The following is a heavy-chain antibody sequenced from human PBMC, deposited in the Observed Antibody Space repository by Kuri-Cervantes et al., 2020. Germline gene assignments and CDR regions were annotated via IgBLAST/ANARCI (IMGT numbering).Heavy chain of an antibody. CDR3: ARDARFGESLNWFDP. Sequence: LETLSLTCTVSGGSISSSSYHWSWIRQPPGKGLEWIGYIYYSGSTNYNPSLKSRVTISVDLSKNQFSLKLSSVTAADTAVYYCARDARFGESLNWFDPWSQGTLVTVSS. V-gene: IGHV4-61*01. D-gene: IGHD3-10*01. J-gene: IGHJ5*02. CDR2: IYYSGST. CDR1: GGSISSSSYH.